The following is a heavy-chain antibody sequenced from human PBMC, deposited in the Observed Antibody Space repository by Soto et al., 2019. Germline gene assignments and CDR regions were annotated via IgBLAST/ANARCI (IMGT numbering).Heavy chain of an antibody. Sequence: GESLKISCAASGFSFSTYAMSWVRQAPGKGLEWVSTISGSTYYADSVKGRFTISGDNSKDTLYLQMNSLRAEDTAVYYCAKDRGRYGDPLGTFEIWGQGTLVTVSS. D-gene: IGHD4-17*01. J-gene: IGHJ3*02. CDR2: ISGST. CDR1: GFSFSTYA. CDR3: AKDRGRYGDPLGTFEI. V-gene: IGHV3-23*01.